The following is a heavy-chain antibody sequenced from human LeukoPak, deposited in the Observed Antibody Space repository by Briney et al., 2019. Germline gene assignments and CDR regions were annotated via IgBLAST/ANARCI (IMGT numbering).Heavy chain of an antibody. Sequence: PSQTLSLTCAVSGGSISSGGYSWSWIRQPPGKGLEWIGYIYHSGSTYYNPSLKSRVTISVDRSKNQFSLKLSSVTAADTAVYYCARGRYCSSTSCSQRRYYYYGMDAWGQGTTVTVSS. CDR3: ARGRYCSSTSCSQRRYYYYGMDA. D-gene: IGHD2-2*01. CDR2: IYHSGST. CDR1: GGSISSGGYS. J-gene: IGHJ6*02. V-gene: IGHV4-30-2*01.